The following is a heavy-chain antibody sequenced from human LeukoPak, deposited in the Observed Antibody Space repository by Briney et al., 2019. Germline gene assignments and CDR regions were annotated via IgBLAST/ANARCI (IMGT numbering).Heavy chain of an antibody. CDR1: GFTFSSYE. J-gene: IGHJ4*02. CDR2: ISSSGSTI. D-gene: IGHD3-3*01. V-gene: IGHV3-48*03. Sequence: PGGSLRLSCAASGFTFSSYEMNWVRQAPGKGLEWVSYISSSGSTIYYADSVKGRFTISRDNAKNSLYLQMNSLRAEDTAVYYCARDHGFLEWLPYVDYWGQGTLLTVSS. CDR3: ARDHGFLEWLPYVDY.